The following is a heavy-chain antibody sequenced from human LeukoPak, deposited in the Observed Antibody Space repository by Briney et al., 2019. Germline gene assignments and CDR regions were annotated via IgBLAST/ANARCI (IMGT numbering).Heavy chain of an antibody. Sequence: GESLKISCKGSGYSFTSYWIGWVHQMPGKGLGWMGIIYLGDFDTRYSPCSQGQVTISANKYISTAYLQWISLKATDNAMYYCARHSMQGFSGDSYGYGYWGPGTLVTVSS. J-gene: IGHJ4*02. D-gene: IGHD5-18*01. V-gene: IGHV5-51*07. CDR3: ARHSMQGFSGDSYGYGY. CDR2: IYLGDFDT. CDR1: GYSFTSYW.